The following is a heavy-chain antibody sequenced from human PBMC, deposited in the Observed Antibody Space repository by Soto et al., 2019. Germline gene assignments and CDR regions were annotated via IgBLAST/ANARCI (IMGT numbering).Heavy chain of an antibody. V-gene: IGHV3-33*01. D-gene: IGHD1-26*01. CDR1: GFTFSNYG. CDR2: IWHDGNNK. J-gene: IGHJ6*02. CDR3: ASDRVGASDSYGLEL. Sequence: PGWSLRLSCAASGFTFSNYGMHWVRQAPGKGLEWVAIIWHDGNNKYYADSVRGRFIISRDNSKNRLYLQMNRLRAEDTAVYYCASDRVGASDSYGLELRGQGTPVTVSS.